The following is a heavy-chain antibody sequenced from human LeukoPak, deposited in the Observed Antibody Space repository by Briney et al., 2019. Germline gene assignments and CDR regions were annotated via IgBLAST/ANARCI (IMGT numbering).Heavy chain of an antibody. CDR1: GYTFTSYG. J-gene: IGHJ4*02. V-gene: IGHV1-18*01. CDR3: ARDWPRFWSGYYPFDY. Sequence: ASVKVSCKASGYTFTSYGISWVRQAPGQGLGWMGWISAYNGNTNYAQKLQGRVTMTTDTSTSTAYMELRSLRSDDTAVYYCARDWPRFWSGYYPFDYWGQGTLVTVSS. D-gene: IGHD3-3*01. CDR2: ISAYNGNT.